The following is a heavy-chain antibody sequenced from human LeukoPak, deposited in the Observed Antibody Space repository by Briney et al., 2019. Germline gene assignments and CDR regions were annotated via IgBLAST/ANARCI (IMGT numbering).Heavy chain of an antibody. CDR2: LSYDGSSK. CDR3: ARSRASTRNYFDY. Sequence: GRSLRLSCAASGFTFGNYAIHWVRQAPGKGLEWVADLSYDGSSKYCADSVKGRFTISRDTSKNTVYLQMNSLRPEDTAVYYCARSRASTRNYFDYWGQGTLVTVPS. CDR1: GFTFGNYA. V-gene: IGHV3-30*01. D-gene: IGHD1-26*01. J-gene: IGHJ4*02.